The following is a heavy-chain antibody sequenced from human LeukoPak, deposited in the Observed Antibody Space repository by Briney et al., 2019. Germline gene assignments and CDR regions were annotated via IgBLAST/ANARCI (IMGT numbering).Heavy chain of an antibody. CDR1: GFTLSSYT. Sequence: GGSLRLSCAASGFTLSSYTMNWVRQAPGKGLEWVSYITSSSTIYYADSVKGRFTISRDNAKNSLYLQMNSLRVEDTAIYYCATSGSYRFDYWGQGTLVTVSS. J-gene: IGHJ4*02. CDR2: ITSSSTI. V-gene: IGHV3-48*01. CDR3: ATSGSYRFDY. D-gene: IGHD1-26*01.